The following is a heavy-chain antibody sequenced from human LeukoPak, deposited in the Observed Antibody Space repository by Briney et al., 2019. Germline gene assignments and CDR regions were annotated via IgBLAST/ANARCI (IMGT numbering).Heavy chain of an antibody. V-gene: IGHV4-61*02. Sequence: SQTLSLTCTVSGGSITSGNYYWSWIRQPAGKGLEWIGRIYTSGSTNYNPSLTSRVTISVDTSKNQFSLNLSSVTAADTAVYYWARGTVTYYYDSSGHGTIDYWGQGTLVTVSS. J-gene: IGHJ4*02. CDR1: GGSITSGNYY. CDR2: IYTSGST. D-gene: IGHD3-22*01. CDR3: ARGTVTYYYDSSGHGTIDY.